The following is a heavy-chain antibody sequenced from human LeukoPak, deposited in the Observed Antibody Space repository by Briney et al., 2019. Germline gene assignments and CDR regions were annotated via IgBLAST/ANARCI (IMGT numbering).Heavy chain of an antibody. V-gene: IGHV1-18*01. CDR1: GYTFTSYG. Sequence: ASVKVSCKAAGYTFTSYGISWVRQAPGQGLEWMGWISGYNGNTKNAQKLQGRVTMTTDTSTSTAYMELRSLRSDDTAVYYCARDNYYYDSSGYYEHAFDIWGQGTMVTVSS. CDR3: ARDNYYYDSSGYYEHAFDI. J-gene: IGHJ3*02. CDR2: ISGYNGNT. D-gene: IGHD3-22*01.